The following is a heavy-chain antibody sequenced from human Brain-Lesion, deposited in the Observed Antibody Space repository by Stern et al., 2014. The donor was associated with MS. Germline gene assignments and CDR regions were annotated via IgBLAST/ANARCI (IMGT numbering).Heavy chain of an antibody. J-gene: IGHJ5*02. CDR1: GCSISSSGYY. CDR3: ATTRWDLFTWNWFDP. D-gene: IGHD1-26*01. CDR2: IHDSGST. Sequence: DQLVESGPGLVKPSQTLSLTCTVSGCSISSSGYYWSWLRQPADKGLEWIGRIHDSGSTYYNPSHKGRVTISMATAKTQFSLKLPSVTAADTAVYYCATTRWDLFTWNWFDPWGQGTLVTVSS. V-gene: IGHV4-61*02.